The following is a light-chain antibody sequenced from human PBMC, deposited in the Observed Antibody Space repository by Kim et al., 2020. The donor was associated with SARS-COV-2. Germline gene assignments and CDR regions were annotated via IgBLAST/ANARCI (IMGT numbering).Light chain of an antibody. V-gene: IGKV3-20*01. CDR2: GAS. J-gene: IGKJ1*01. CDR3: QQYGSSLLT. Sequence: SPVERPTLSCGASQSVSSDYLAWYQQRPGQAPRLLIYGASSRATGIPHRFSGSGSGTDFTLTINRLEPEDFAVYFCQQYGSSLLTFGQGTKVDIK. CDR1: QSVSSDY.